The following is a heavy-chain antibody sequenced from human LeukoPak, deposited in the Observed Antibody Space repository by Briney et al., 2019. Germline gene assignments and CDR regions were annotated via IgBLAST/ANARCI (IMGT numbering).Heavy chain of an antibody. CDR3: TTTTVITMEDYYFDY. D-gene: IGHD3-10*01. V-gene: IGHV3-15*01. CDR1: GFTFSNAW. J-gene: IGHJ4*02. Sequence: GGSLRLSCVASGFTFSNAWMSWVRQAPGKGLEWVGRIKSKTDGGTTDYAAPVKGRFTISRDDSKNTLYLQMNSLKTEDTAVYYCTTTTVITMEDYYFDYWGQGTLVTVSS. CDR2: IKSKTDGGTT.